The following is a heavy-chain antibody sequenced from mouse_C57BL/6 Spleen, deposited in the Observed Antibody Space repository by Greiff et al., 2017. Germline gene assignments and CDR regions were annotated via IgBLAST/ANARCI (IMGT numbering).Heavy chain of an antibody. D-gene: IGHD1-1*01. CDR3: SRCPNYNEFDG. J-gene: IGHJ2*01. CDR2: KSYDGSN. Sequence: EVKLMESGPGLVKPSQSLSLTCSVTGYSITSGYYWNWIRQFPGNKLEVMGYKSYDGSNNYNPSLKNRITITRDTSKNQFFLKLNSVTTEDTATYDCSRCPNYNEFDGWGQGTTLTFSS. CDR1: GYSITSGYY. V-gene: IGHV3-6*01.